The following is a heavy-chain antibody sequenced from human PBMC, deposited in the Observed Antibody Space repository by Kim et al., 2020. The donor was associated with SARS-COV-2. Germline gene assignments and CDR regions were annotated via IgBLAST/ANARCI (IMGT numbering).Heavy chain of an antibody. CDR1: GGTFSSYT. J-gene: IGHJ5*02. CDR2: IIPILGIA. V-gene: IGHV1-69*04. D-gene: IGHD2-15*01. CDR3: ARDSGGVVVAARNWFDP. Sequence: SVKVSCKASGGTFSSYTISWVRQAPGQGLEWMGRIIPILGIANYAQKFQGRVTITADKSTSTAYMELSSLRSEDTAVYYCARDSGGVVVAARNWFDPWGQGTLVTVSS.